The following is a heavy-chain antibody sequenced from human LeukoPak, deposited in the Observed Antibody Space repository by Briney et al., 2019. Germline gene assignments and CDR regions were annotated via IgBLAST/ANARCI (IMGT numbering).Heavy chain of an antibody. J-gene: IGHJ6*02. Sequence: ASVKVSCKASGYTFTGYYMHWVRQAPGQGLEWMGLINPNSGGTNYAQKFQGRVTMTRDTSISTAYMELSRLRSDDTAVYYCASCITMVRGAVPTYYYYYGMDVWGQGTTVTVSS. D-gene: IGHD3-10*01. CDR3: ASCITMVRGAVPTYYYYYGMDV. CDR2: INPNSGGT. V-gene: IGHV1-2*02. CDR1: GYTFTGYY.